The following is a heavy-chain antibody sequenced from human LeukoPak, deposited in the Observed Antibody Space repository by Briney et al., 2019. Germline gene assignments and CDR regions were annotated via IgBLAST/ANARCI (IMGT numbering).Heavy chain of an antibody. J-gene: IGHJ4*02. CDR1: GYTFTGYD. Sequence: GASVRVSCKASGYTFTGYDINWVRQANGQGLEWMGWMNPNTGDTGYAQKFQGRVTMTRNSSIDTAYMELSGLRSEDTAVYYCTRGSLSGSSRDYWGQGTLLTVSS. CDR2: MNPNTGDT. V-gene: IGHV1-8*01. D-gene: IGHD1-26*01. CDR3: TRGSLSGSSRDY.